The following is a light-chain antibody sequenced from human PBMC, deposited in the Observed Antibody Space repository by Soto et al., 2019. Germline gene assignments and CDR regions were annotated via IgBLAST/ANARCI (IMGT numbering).Light chain of an antibody. V-gene: IGKV3-20*01. CDR3: QQYSRSPNT. J-gene: IGKJ2*01. CDR1: QSVSSTY. Sequence: EVVLTQSPGTLSLSPGERATLSCRASQSVSSTYLAWYQQKPGQSPRLLIYSTSSRATGIPDRFSGSGSGTDFTLTISALEPEDFTVHYCQQYSRSPNTFGQGTQLQI. CDR2: STS.